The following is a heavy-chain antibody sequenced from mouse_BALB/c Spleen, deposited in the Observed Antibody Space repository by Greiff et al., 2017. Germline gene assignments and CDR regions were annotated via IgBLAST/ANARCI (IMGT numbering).Heavy chain of an antibody. CDR2: IYPGDGDT. Sequence: QVHVKQSGAELVRPGSSVKISCKASGYAFSSYWMNWVKQRPGQGLEWIGQIYPGDGDTNYNGKFKGKATLTADKSSSTAYMQLSSLTSEDSAVYFCARGELRLLYWYFDVWGAGTTVTVSS. CDR3: ARGELRLLYWYFDV. D-gene: IGHD1-2*01. V-gene: IGHV1-80*01. J-gene: IGHJ1*01. CDR1: GYAFSSYW.